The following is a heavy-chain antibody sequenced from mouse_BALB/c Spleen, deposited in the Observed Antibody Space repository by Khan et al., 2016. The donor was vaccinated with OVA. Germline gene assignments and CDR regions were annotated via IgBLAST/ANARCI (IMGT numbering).Heavy chain of an antibody. Sequence: EVQLVESGPGLVKPSQSLSLTCTVTGYSITSDYAWNWIRQFPGNKLEWMGYISSTGSTSYNPSLKSRISITRDTSKNQFFLQLKSVTTEDTATYYCARSLYYSYRYGLDCWGRGTSVTVSS. V-gene: IGHV3-2*02. CDR3: ARSLYYSYRYGLDC. D-gene: IGHD2-12*01. CDR2: ISSTGST. J-gene: IGHJ4*01. CDR1: GYSITSDYA.